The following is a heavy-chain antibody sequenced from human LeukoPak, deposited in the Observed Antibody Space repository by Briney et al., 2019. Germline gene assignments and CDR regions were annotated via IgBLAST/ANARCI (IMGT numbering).Heavy chain of an antibody. D-gene: IGHD6-13*01. V-gene: IGHV1-2*02. CDR2: INPNSGGT. Sequence: ASVKVSCKASGYTFTGYYMHWVRQAPGQGLEWMGWINPNSGGTNYAQKFQGRVTMTRDTSINTAYMELSRLRSDDTAVYYCAARGIAAAGARFDPWGQGTLVTVSS. CDR3: AARGIAAAGARFDP. CDR1: GYTFTGYY. J-gene: IGHJ5*02.